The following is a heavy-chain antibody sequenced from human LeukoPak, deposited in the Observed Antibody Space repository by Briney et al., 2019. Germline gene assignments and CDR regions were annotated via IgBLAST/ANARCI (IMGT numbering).Heavy chain of an antibody. V-gene: IGHV3-23*01. CDR2: ISASGGST. J-gene: IGHJ4*02. CDR1: GFTSSSYA. D-gene: IGHD6-19*01. Sequence: GGSLRLSCAASGFTSSSYAMSWVRHAPGKGLEWGSAISASGGSTYFADSVKGRFTISRDNSKNTLYLQLNSLRPEDTSVYYCAKTGSGWYFDYWGQGTLVTVSS. CDR3: AKTGSGWYFDY.